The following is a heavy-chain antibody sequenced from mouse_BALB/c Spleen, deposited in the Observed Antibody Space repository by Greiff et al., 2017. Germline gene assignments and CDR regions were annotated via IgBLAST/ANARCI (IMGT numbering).Heavy chain of an antibody. J-gene: IGHJ2*01. Sequence: VQLKESGPGLVKPSQSLSLTCTVTGYSITSDYAWNWIRQFPGNKLEWMGYISYSGSTSYNPSLKSRISITRDTSKNQFFLQLNSVTTEDTATYYCARSITTVVATPYYFDYWGQGTTLTVSS. CDR2: ISYSGST. CDR3: ARSITTVVATPYYFDY. CDR1: GYSITSDYA. V-gene: IGHV3-2*02. D-gene: IGHD1-1*01.